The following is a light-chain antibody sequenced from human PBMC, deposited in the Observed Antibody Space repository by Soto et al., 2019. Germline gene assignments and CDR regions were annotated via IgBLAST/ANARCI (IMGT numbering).Light chain of an antibody. V-gene: IGLV2-14*01. Sequence: QSVLTQPASVSGSPGQSITISCTGTSSDVGGYNYVSWYQQHPGKAPKLMIYDVSNRPSGVSNRFSGSKSGNTASLTISGFQAEDEADYYCSSYTSSSTSFGGGTQLTVL. J-gene: IGLJ2*01. CDR3: SSYTSSSTS. CDR1: SSDVGGYNY. CDR2: DVS.